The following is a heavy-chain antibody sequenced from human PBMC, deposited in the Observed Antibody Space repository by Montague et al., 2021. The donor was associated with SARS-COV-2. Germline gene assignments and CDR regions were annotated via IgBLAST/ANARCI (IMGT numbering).Heavy chain of an antibody. J-gene: IGHJ4*02. CDR3: ARRRLREDYFDF. V-gene: IGHV4-39*01. CDR1: GDSVSSSDHY. CDR2: VYYSGYT. D-gene: IGHD4-17*01. Sequence: SETLSLTCTVSGDSVSSSDHYWGWIRQPPGKGLEWLGVVYYSGYTYYNPSVKGRVTISIDASKNQFSLKLNFLTATDTAIYHCARRRLREDYFDFWGQGTLLTVSS.